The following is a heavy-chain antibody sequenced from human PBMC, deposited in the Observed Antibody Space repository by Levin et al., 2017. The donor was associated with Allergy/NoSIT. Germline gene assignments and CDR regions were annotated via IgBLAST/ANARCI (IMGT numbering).Heavy chain of an antibody. D-gene: IGHD5-12*01. CDR3: ARGSGYGQVGHAY. CDR2: ISSSSSYI. J-gene: IGHJ4*02. Sequence: PGGSLRLSCAASGFTFSSYSMNWVRQAPGKGLEWVSSISSSSSYIYYADSVKGRFTISRDNAKNSLYLQMNSLRAEDTAVYYCARGSGYGQVGHAYWGQGTLVTVSS. V-gene: IGHV3-21*01. CDR1: GFTFSSYS.